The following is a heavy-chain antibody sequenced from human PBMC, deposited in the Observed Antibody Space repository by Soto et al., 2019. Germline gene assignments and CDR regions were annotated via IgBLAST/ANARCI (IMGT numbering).Heavy chain of an antibody. D-gene: IGHD2-21*02. CDR3: ARGGHIAVVTDSFDS. Sequence: ASVKASCKSSGYPFNTYYLHWVRQAPGQGLEWMGMIHPSGGGSTYAQKFLGRVTMTMDSSTSTVFMELTSLRSADTAVHYCARGGHIAVVTDSFDSWG. J-gene: IGHJ4*01. CDR1: GYPFNTYY. CDR2: IHPSGGGS. V-gene: IGHV1-46*02.